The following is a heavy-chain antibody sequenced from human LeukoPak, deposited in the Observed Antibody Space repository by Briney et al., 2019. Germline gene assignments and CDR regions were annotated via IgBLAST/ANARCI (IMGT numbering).Heavy chain of an antibody. D-gene: IGHD1-26*01. Sequence: GGSLRLSCAASGFTFSSYAMHWVRQAPGKGLEYVSAISNNGGSTYYANSVKSRFTISRDNSKNTLYLQMNSLRAEDTAVYYCAILVGATTKAGIDYWGQGTLVTVSS. CDR2: ISNNGGST. J-gene: IGHJ4*02. CDR3: AILVGATTKAGIDY. CDR1: GFTFSSYA. V-gene: IGHV3-64*01.